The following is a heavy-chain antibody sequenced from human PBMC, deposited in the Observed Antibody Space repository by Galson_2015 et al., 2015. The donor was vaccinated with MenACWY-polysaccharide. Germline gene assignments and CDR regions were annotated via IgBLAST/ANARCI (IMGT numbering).Heavy chain of an antibody. CDR1: TVTFRGSG. CDR2: IQYDAVYK. D-gene: IGHD6-6*01. J-gene: IGHJ6*02. V-gene: IGHV3-33*06. Sequence: SLRLSCAASTVTFRGSGMPWVRQAPGKGLEWVAVIQYDAVYKHYLDSVKGRFSVSRDNSKNTLTLQMNSLRAEDMAVYYCAKGKLSREARTGLYGMDVWGQGTTVIVSS. CDR3: AKGKLSREARTGLYGMDV.